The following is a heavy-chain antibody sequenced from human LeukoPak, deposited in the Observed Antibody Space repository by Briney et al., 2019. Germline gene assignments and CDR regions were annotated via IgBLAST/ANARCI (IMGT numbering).Heavy chain of an antibody. CDR2: IIPIFGTA. V-gene: IGHV1-69*13. CDR1: GGTFSSYA. Sequence: GASVKVSCKASGGTFSSYAIGWVRQAPGQGLEWMGGIIPIFGTANYAQKFQGRVTITADESTSTAYMELSSLRSEDTAVYYCASLDYGSGSYYNGAFDIWGQGTMVTVSS. D-gene: IGHD3-10*01. CDR3: ASLDYGSGSYYNGAFDI. J-gene: IGHJ3*02.